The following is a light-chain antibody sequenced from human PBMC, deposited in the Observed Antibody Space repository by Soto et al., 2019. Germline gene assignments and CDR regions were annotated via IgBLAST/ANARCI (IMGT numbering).Light chain of an antibody. CDR2: LNSDGSH. Sequence: QLVLTQSPSASASLGASVKLTCTLSSGHSSYAIAWHQQQREKGPRYLMKLNSDGSHSKGDGIPDRFSGSSSGAERYLIISSLQSEDEADYYCQTWGTGIHVFGTGTKLTVL. CDR1: SGHSSYA. J-gene: IGLJ1*01. V-gene: IGLV4-69*01. CDR3: QTWGTGIHV.